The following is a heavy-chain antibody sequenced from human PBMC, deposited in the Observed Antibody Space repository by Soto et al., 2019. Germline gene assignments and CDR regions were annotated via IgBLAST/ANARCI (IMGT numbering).Heavy chain of an antibody. D-gene: IGHD4-17*01. CDR2: IYYSGST. J-gene: IGHJ5*02. CDR1: GGSISSGDYY. V-gene: IGHV4-30-4*01. CDR3: ASRTTVVTRGYNWFDP. Sequence: NPSETLSLTCTVSGGSISSGDYYWSWIRQPPGKGLEWIGYIYYSGSTYYNPSLKSRVTISVDTSKNQFSLKLSSVTAADTAVYYCASRTTVVTRGYNWFDPWGQGTLVTVSS.